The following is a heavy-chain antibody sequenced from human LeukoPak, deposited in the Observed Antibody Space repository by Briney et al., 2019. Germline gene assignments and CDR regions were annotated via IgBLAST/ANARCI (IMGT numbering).Heavy chain of an antibody. CDR3: ARFSNSSGYYLFDY. J-gene: IGHJ4*02. CDR2: ISSSSSYI. V-gene: IGHV3-21*01. D-gene: IGHD3-22*01. CDR1: GFTFSSYS. Sequence: GGSLRLSCAASGFTFSSYSMNWVRQAPGKGLEWVSSISSSSSYIYYADSVKGRFTISRDNAKNSLYLQMNSLRAEDTAVYYCARFSNSSGYYLFDYWGQGTLVTVSS.